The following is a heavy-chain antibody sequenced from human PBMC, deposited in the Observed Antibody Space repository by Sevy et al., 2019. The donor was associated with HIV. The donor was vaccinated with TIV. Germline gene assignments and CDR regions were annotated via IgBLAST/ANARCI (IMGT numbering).Heavy chain of an antibody. CDR3: ATVGLRYFSGSSAYQGDWFDP. J-gene: IGHJ5*02. CDR2: FDPQHGET. Sequence: ASVKVSCKVSGYTLTKLSIHWVRQAPGKGLEWMGHFDPQHGETIYAERFQGRVTITADTSIDTGYMELSRLTSEDTAVYYCATVGLRYFSGSSAYQGDWFDPWGRGTLVTVSS. CDR1: GYTLTKLS. V-gene: IGHV1-24*01. D-gene: IGHD2-15*01.